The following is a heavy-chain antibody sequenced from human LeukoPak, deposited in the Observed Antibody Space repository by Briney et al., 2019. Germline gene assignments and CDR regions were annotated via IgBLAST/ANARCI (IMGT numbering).Heavy chain of an antibody. CDR1: VYSISSGYY. J-gene: IGHJ5*02. Sequence: PSETLSLTCAVSVYSISSGYYWGWIRQPPGKGLEWIGSIYHSGSTYYNPSLKSRVTISVDTSKNQFSLKLSSVTAADTAVYCCARTGKQTTVLNWFDPWGQGTLVTVSS. D-gene: IGHD4-11*01. CDR2: IYHSGST. CDR3: ARTGKQTTVLNWFDP. V-gene: IGHV4-38-2*01.